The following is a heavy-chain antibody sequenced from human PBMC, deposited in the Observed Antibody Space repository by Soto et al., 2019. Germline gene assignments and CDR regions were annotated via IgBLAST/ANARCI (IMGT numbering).Heavy chain of an antibody. CDR2: MSGSGGST. Sequence: EVQLLESGGGLVQPGGSLRLSCAASGFTFSSYAMSWVRQAPGKGLEWVSAMSGSGGSTYYADSVKGRFTISRDNSKNTLYLQMNSLRAEDTAVYYCAKSTYVLRYFDWLSTVHDAFDIWGQGTMVTVSS. V-gene: IGHV3-23*01. CDR3: AKSTYVLRYFDWLSTVHDAFDI. J-gene: IGHJ3*02. CDR1: GFTFSSYA. D-gene: IGHD3-9*01.